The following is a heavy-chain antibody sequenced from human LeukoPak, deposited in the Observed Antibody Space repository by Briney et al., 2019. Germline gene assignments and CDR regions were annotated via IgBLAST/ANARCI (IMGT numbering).Heavy chain of an antibody. V-gene: IGHV4-59*08. CDR1: GGSISNYY. J-gene: IGHJ3*02. Sequence: SETLSLTCAVSGGSISNYYWTWIRLPPGTGLEWIGYVYNSGNTNYNPSLRSRVTISIDASKNQFSLKLNSVTAADTAVYYCARRNVLTEGEAFDIWGQGTLVTVSS. CDR3: ARRNVLTEGEAFDI. CDR2: VYNSGNT. D-gene: IGHD3-16*01.